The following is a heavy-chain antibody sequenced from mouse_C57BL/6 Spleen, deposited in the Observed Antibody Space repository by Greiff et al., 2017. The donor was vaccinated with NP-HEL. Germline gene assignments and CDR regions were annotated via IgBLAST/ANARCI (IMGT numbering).Heavy chain of an antibody. J-gene: IGHJ2*01. CDR3: SRGGDLYYFDY. V-gene: IGHV1-64*01. CDR2: IHPNSGST. CDR1: GYTFTSYW. D-gene: IGHD3-3*01. Sequence: QVQLQQSGAELVKPGASVKLSCKASGYTFTSYWMHWVKQRPGQGLEWIGMIHPNSGSTNYNEKFKSKATLTVDKSSSTAYMQLSSLTSEESAVYYCSRGGDLYYFDYWGQGTTLTVSS.